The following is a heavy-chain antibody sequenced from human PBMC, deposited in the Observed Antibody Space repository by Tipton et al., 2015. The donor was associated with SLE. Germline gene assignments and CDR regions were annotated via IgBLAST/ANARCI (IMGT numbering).Heavy chain of an antibody. CDR1: GGSFSGYY. D-gene: IGHD3-10*01. V-gene: IGHV3-23*01. CDR2: ISGSGGST. CDR3: AKDGITMVQGRDY. Sequence: LSLTCAVYGGSFSGYYWSWIRQPPGKGLEWVSAISGSGGSTYYADSVKGRFTISRDNSKNTLYLQMNSLRAEDTAVYYCAKDGITMVQGRDYWGQGTLVTVSS. J-gene: IGHJ4*02.